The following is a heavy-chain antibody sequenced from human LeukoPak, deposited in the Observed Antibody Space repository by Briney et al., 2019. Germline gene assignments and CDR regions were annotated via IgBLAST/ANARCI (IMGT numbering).Heavy chain of an antibody. V-gene: IGHV1-18*01. CDR1: GYTFTSYG. D-gene: IGHD1-26*01. CDR3: ARGHGGSYRGDAFDI. Sequence: ASVKVSCKASGYTFTSYGTSGVRQAPGQGLEWMGWISAYNGNTNYAQKLQGRVTMTTDTSTSTAYMELRSLRSDDTAVYYCARGHGGSYRGDAFDIWGQGTMVTVSS. J-gene: IGHJ3*02. CDR2: ISAYNGNT.